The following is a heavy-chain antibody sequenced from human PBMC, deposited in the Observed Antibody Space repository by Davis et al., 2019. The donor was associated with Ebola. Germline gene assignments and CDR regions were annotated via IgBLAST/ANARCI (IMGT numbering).Heavy chain of an antibody. CDR2: ISGSGGST. Sequence: PGGSLRLSCAASGFTFSSYAMSWVRQAPGKGLEWVSAISGSGGSTYYADSVKGRFTISRDNSKNTLYLQMNSLRAEDTAVYYCAKAQYSSSWLEWFDPWGQGTLVTVSS. V-gene: IGHV3-23*01. D-gene: IGHD6-13*01. CDR1: GFTFSSYA. J-gene: IGHJ5*02. CDR3: AKAQYSSSWLEWFDP.